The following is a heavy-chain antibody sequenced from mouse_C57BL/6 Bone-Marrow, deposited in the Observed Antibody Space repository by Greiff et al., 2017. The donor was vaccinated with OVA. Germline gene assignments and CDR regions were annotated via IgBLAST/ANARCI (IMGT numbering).Heavy chain of an antibody. V-gene: IGHV1-50*01. Sequence: VQLQQPGAELVKPGASVKLSCKASGYTFTSYWMQWVKQRPGQGLEWIGEIDPSDSYTNYNQKFKGKATLTVDTSSSTAYMQLSSLTSEDSAVYYWARYNYWGQGTTLTVSS. CDR2: IDPSDSYT. CDR3: ARYNY. J-gene: IGHJ2*01. CDR1: GYTFTSYW.